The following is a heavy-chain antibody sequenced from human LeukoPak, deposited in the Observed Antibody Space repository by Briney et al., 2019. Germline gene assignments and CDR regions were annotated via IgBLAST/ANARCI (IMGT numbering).Heavy chain of an antibody. D-gene: IGHD6-13*01. Sequence: SETLSLTCTVSGGSISSYYWIWIRQPPGKGLEWIGYIYYSGSTNYNPSLKSRVTISVDTSKNQFSLKLSSVTAADTAVYYCARQVGSSWYYFDYWGQGTLVTVSS. J-gene: IGHJ4*02. CDR3: ARQVGSSWYYFDY. CDR2: IYYSGST. V-gene: IGHV4-59*08. CDR1: GGSISSYY.